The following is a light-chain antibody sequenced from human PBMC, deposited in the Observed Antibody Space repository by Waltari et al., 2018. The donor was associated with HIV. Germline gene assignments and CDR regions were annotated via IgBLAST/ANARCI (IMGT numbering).Light chain of an antibody. Sequence: QAALAQPASLAGSPGQSITISCTCPNYDLGRSNSVPWYHQSPGTAPKLLLYDVHHRPSGISDRFSGSKSGNTASLTISGLQAEDEGQYYCSSFTGSITVIFGGGTKLTVL. CDR1: NYDLGRSNS. V-gene: IGLV2-14*01. CDR3: SSFTGSITVI. J-gene: IGLJ2*01. CDR2: DVH.